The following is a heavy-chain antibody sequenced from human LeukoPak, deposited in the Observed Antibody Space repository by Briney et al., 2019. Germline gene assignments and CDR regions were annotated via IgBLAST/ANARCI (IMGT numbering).Heavy chain of an antibody. Sequence: SETLSLTCTVSGGSISSGGYYWSWIRQHPGKGLEWIGYIYYSGSTYYNPSLKSRVTISVDTSKNQFSLKLSSVTAADTAVYYSARDRTATGFDYWGQGTLVTVSS. D-gene: IGHD2-21*02. CDR2: IYYSGST. CDR3: ARDRTATGFDY. J-gene: IGHJ4*02. V-gene: IGHV4-31*03. CDR1: GGSISSGGYY.